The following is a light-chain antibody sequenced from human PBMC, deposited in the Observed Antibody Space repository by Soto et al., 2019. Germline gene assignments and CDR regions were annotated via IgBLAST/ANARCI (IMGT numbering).Light chain of an antibody. CDR2: EGS. J-gene: IGLJ2*01. CDR3: CSYAGSSTSVV. Sequence: QSALTQPASVSGSPGQSITISCTGTSRDGGSYNLVSWYQQHPGKAPKLMIYEGSKRPSGVSNRFSGSKSGNTASLTISGLQAEDEADYYCCSYAGSSTSVVFGGGTKLTVL. CDR1: SRDGGSYNL. V-gene: IGLV2-23*01.